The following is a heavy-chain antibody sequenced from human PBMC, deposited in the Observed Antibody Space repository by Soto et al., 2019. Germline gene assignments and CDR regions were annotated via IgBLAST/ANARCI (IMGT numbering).Heavy chain of an antibody. CDR1: GYTFTSYY. J-gene: IGHJ3*02. CDR2: INPSGGST. Sequence: ASVKVSCKASGYTFTSYYMHWVRQDPGQGLEWMGIINPSGGSTSYAQKFQGRVTMTRDTSTSTVYMELSSLRSEDTAVYYCARLGDIVVVPAARPAFDIWGQGTMVTVS. CDR3: ARLGDIVVVPAARPAFDI. V-gene: IGHV1-46*03. D-gene: IGHD2-2*01.